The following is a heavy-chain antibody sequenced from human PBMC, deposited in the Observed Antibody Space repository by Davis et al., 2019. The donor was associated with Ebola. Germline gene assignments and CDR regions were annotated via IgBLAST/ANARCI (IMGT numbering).Heavy chain of an antibody. CDR1: GYTFTSYY. V-gene: IGHV1-46*01. Sequence: AASVKVSCKASGYTFTSYYMHWVRQAPGQGLEWTGIINPSGGSTSYAQKFQGRVTMTRDTSTSTVYMELSSLRSEDTAVYYCARYPHYYGLGSYGAFDIWGQGTMVTVSS. D-gene: IGHD3-10*01. CDR2: INPSGGST. CDR3: ARYPHYYGLGSYGAFDI. J-gene: IGHJ3*02.